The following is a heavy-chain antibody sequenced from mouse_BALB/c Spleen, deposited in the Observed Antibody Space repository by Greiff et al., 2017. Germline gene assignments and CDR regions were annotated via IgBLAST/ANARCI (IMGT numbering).Heavy chain of an antibody. CDR3: ARYYDGYDDGWYFDV. CDR1: GYTFTSYV. V-gene: IGHV1-14*01. Sequence: VQLQQSGPELVKPGASVKMSCKASGYTFTSYVMHWVKQKPGQGLEWIGYINPYNDGTKYNEKFKGKATLTSDKSSSTAYMELSSLTSEDSAVYYWARYYDGYDDGWYFDVWGAGTTVTVSS. J-gene: IGHJ1*01. D-gene: IGHD2-2*01. CDR2: INPYNDGT.